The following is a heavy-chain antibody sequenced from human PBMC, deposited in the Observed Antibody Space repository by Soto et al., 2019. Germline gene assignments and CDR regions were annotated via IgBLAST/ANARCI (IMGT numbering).Heavy chain of an antibody. V-gene: IGHV3-15*07. J-gene: IGHJ4*02. D-gene: IGHD6-19*01. Sequence: EVQLVESGGGLVKPGGSLRLSCAASGFTFSNVWMNWVRQAPGKGLEWVGRIKSKTDGGTTDYAEPVKGRFTISRDDSKNTLYLTMNSLKTEDTAVYYCTPLALKYSSGWYEFSDWGQGTLVTVSS. CDR2: IKSKTDGGTT. CDR1: GFTFSNVW. CDR3: TPLALKYSSGWYEFSD.